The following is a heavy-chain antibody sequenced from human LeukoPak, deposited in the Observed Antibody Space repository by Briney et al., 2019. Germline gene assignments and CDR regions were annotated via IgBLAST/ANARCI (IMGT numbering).Heavy chain of an antibody. CDR1: GYSFTSYW. V-gene: IGHV5-51*01. CDR3: ARHVGRAAAAPRWFDP. J-gene: IGHJ5*02. Sequence: GESLKISCKGSGYSFTSYWIGWVRQMPGKGLEWMGIIYPGDSDTRYSPSFQGQVTISADKSISTAYLQWSSLKASDTAMYYCARHVGRAAAAPRWFDPWGQGTLVTVSS. CDR2: IYPGDSDT. D-gene: IGHD6-13*01.